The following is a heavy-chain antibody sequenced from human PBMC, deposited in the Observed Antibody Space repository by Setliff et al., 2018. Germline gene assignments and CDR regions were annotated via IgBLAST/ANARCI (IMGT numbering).Heavy chain of an antibody. CDR2: ISSSSSTI. D-gene: IGHD3-10*01. CDR1: GFTFSSYS. V-gene: IGHV3-48*01. CDR3: AENGFGVVALGVNNWFDP. Sequence: GGSLRLSCAASGFTFSSYSMNWVRQAPGKGLEWVSYISSSSSTIYYADSVKGRFTISRDNAKNSLYLQMNSLRAEDTAVYYCAENGFGVVALGVNNWFDPWGQGTLVTVSS. J-gene: IGHJ5*02.